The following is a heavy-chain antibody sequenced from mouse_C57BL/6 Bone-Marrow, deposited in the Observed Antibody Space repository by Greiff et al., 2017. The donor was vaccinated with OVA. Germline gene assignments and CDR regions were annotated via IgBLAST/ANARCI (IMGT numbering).Heavy chain of an antibody. CDR2: IYPGDGDT. J-gene: IGHJ2*01. V-gene: IGHV1-82*01. CDR1: GYAFSSSW. Sequence: VQLQQSGPELVKPGASVKISCKASGYAFSSSWMNWVKQRPGKGLEWIGRIYPGDGDTNYNGKFKGKATLTADKSSSTAYMQLSSLTSEDSAVYFCARGGFRDYWGQGTTLTVSS. CDR3: ARGGFRDY.